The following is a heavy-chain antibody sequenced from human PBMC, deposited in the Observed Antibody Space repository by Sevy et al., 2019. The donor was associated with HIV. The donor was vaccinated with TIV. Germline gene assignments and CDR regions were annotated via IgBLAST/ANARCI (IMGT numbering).Heavy chain of an antibody. Sequence: GGSLRLSCAASGFSVSRNHINWVRQAPGKGQEWISVIYSDGTTQYADSVKGRFTISRDTSNNPVYLQVRSLRADDTAVYYCARRLSSAWYFDFWGQGTLVTVSS. V-gene: IGHV3-53*01. CDR2: IYSDGTT. CDR3: ARRLSSAWYFDF. CDR1: GFSVSRNH. J-gene: IGHJ4*02. D-gene: IGHD6-19*01.